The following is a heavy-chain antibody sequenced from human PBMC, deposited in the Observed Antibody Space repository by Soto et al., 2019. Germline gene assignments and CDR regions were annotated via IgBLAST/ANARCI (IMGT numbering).Heavy chain of an antibody. D-gene: IGHD3-3*01. CDR3: ARSQRYDFWSGYNTWSCFDP. Sequence: SETLSLTCTVSGGSISSAGYYLSWIRQHPGKGLEWIGYIYYSGSTYYNPSLKSRVTISVDTSKNQFSLKLSSVTAADTAVYYCARSQRYDFWSGYNTWSCFDPWGQGTLVTVSS. V-gene: IGHV4-31*03. CDR1: GGSISSAGYY. J-gene: IGHJ5*02. CDR2: IYYSGST.